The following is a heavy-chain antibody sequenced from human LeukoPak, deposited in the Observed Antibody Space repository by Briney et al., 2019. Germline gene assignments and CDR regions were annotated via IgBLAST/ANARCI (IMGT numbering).Heavy chain of an antibody. CDR2: ISSSSSYT. J-gene: IGHJ3*02. CDR3: AKGPSGSYYGFDM. D-gene: IGHD3-10*01. V-gene: IGHV3-11*03. CDR1: GFTFSDYY. Sequence: GGSLRLSCAASGFTFSDYYMSWIRQAPGKGLEWVSYISSSSSYTNYADSVKGRFTISRDNVKNSVYLQMNSLRAEDTAVYYYAKGPSGSYYGFDMWGQGTMVTVSS.